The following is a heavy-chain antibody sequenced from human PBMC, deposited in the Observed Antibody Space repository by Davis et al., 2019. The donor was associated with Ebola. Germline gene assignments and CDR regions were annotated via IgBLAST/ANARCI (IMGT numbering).Heavy chain of an antibody. V-gene: IGHV4-39*01. Sequence: PSETLSLTCTVSGGSISSSSYYWGWIRQPPGKGLEWIGSIYYSGSTYYNPSLKSRVTISVDTSKNQFSLKLSSVTAADTAVYYCARGLMRHYYYYYGMDVWGQGTTVTVSS. J-gene: IGHJ6*02. CDR1: GGSISSSSYY. CDR3: ARGLMRHYYYYYGMDV. CDR2: IYYSGST.